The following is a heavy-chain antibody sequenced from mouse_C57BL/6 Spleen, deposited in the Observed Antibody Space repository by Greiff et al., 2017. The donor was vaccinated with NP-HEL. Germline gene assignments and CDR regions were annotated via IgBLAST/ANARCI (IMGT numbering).Heavy chain of an antibody. V-gene: IGHV1-15*01. CDR2: IDPETGGT. Sequence: VKLQESGAELVRPGASVTLSCKASGYTFTDYEMHWVKQTPVHGLEWIGAIDPETGGTAYNQKFKGKAILTADKSSSTAYMELRSLTSEDSAVYYCTRSGYDYDSAWFAYWGQGTLVTVSA. CDR1: GYTFTDYE. CDR3: TRSGYDYDSAWFAY. D-gene: IGHD2-4*01. J-gene: IGHJ3*01.